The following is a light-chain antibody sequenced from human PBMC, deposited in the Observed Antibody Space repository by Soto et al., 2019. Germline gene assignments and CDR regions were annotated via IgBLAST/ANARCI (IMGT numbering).Light chain of an antibody. Sequence: DIQMTQSPSAMSASVGDRVTITCRASQGISNYLGWFQQKPWKVPKRLIYAASSLQSGVPSRFSGSGSGTEFTLTIISMHTEAFALYYCLQHKSYPWTFGEGTKVDIK. V-gene: IGKV1-17*03. CDR2: AAS. J-gene: IGKJ1*01. CDR3: LQHKSYPWT. CDR1: QGISNY.